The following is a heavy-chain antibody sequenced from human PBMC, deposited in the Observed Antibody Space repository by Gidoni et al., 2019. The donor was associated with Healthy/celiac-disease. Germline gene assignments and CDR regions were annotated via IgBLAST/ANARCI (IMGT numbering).Heavy chain of an antibody. CDR1: GGSISSSSYY. CDR2: IYYSGST. Sequence: QLQLQESGPGLVKPSETLSLTCTVSGGSISSSSYYWGWIRQPPGKGLEWIGSIYYSGSTYYNPSLKSRVTISVDTSKNQCSLKLSSVTAADTAVYYCARRESYYDFWSGYYPEYFQHWGQGTLVTVSS. V-gene: IGHV4-39*01. CDR3: ARRESYYDFWSGYYPEYFQH. D-gene: IGHD3-3*01. J-gene: IGHJ1*01.